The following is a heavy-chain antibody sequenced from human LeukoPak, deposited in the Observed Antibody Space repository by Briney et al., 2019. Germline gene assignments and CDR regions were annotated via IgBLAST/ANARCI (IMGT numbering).Heavy chain of an antibody. CDR3: ARISNYYDSSGYYAY. CDR2: ISVYNGNT. V-gene: IGHV1-18*01. J-gene: IGHJ4*02. Sequence: ASVKVSCKASGYTFTSYGISWVRQAPGQGLEWMGWISVYNGNTNYAQKLQGRVTMTTDTSTSTAYMELRSLRSDDTAVYYCARISNYYDSSGYYAYWGQGTLVTVSS. CDR1: GYTFTSYG. D-gene: IGHD3-22*01.